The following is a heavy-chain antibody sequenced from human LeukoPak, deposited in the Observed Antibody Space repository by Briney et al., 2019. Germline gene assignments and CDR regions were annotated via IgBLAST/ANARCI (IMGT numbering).Heavy chain of an antibody. CDR1: GGSFSGYY. Sequence: PSETLSLTCAVYGGSFSGYYWSWIRQPPGKGLEWIGEINHSGGTNYNPSLKSRVTISVDTSKNQFSLKLSSVTAADTAVYYCAREKSGLIAAAGRPFDYWGQGTLVTVSS. D-gene: IGHD6-13*01. V-gene: IGHV4-34*01. CDR2: INHSGGT. J-gene: IGHJ4*02. CDR3: AREKSGLIAAAGRPFDY.